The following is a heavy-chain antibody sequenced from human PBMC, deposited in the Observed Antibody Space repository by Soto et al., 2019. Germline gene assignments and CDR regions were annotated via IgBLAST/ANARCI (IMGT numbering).Heavy chain of an antibody. V-gene: IGHV3-21*01. J-gene: IGHJ3*02. CDR2: ISSSSSYI. CDR1: GFTFSSYS. D-gene: IGHD6-6*01. Sequence: EVQLVESGGGLVKPGGSLRLSCAASGFTFSSYSMNWVRQAPGKGLEWVSSISSSSSYIYYADSVKGRFTISRNNAKNSLYLQMNSLRAENTAVYYCSRIQLAYDAFDIRGQGTMVTVSS. CDR3: SRIQLAYDAFDI.